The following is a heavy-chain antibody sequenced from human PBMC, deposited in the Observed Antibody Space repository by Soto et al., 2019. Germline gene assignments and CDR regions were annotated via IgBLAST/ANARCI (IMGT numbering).Heavy chain of an antibody. D-gene: IGHD6-6*01. CDR3: ASLKYGSSSLLDY. V-gene: IGHV4-39*01. CDR1: GDSISSSSYY. J-gene: IGHJ4*02. CDR2: IYYSGST. Sequence: PSETLSLTCTVSGDSISSSSYYWGWIRQPPGKGLEWIGSIYYSGSTYYNPSLKSRVTISVDTSKNQFSLKLSSVTAADTAVYYCASLKYGSSSLLDYWGQGTLVTVSS.